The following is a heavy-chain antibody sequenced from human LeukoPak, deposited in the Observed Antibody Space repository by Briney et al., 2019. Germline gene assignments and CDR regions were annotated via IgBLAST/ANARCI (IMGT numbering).Heavy chain of an antibody. CDR3: ARGDYYYYYYMDV. V-gene: IGHV1-2*02. J-gene: IGHJ6*03. Sequence: GSSVKVSCKASGYTFTGYYMHWVRQAPGQGLEGMGWINPNSGGTNYAQKFQGRVTMTRDTSISTAYMELSRLRSDDTAVYYCARGDYYYYYYMDVWGKGTTVTVSS. CDR2: INPNSGGT. CDR1: GYTFTGYY.